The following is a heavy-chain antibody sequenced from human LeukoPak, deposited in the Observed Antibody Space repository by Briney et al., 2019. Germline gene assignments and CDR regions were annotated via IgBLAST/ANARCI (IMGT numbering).Heavy chain of an antibody. CDR1: GFTFSSYW. V-gene: IGHV3-7*01. D-gene: IGHD2-15*01. Sequence: GGSLRLSCAASGFTFSSYWRYWVRQAPGKGLEWVANIKQDGSEKYYVDSVKGRFAISRDNAKNSLYLQMNSLRAEDTAVYYCARDPSCSGGSCRDGYFDYWGQGTLVAVSS. J-gene: IGHJ4*02. CDR3: ARDPSCSGGSCRDGYFDY. CDR2: IKQDGSEK.